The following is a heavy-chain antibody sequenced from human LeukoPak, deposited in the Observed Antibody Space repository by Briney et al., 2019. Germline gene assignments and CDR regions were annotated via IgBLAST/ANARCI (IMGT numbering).Heavy chain of an antibody. CDR2: MNPNSGNT. CDR3: ARERSSSWSNRGLDY. CDR1: GYTFTSYD. Sequence: ASVNGSCKTSGYTFTSYDSNWVRQATGQGLEWMGWMNPNSGNTGYAQKFQGRVTMTRNTSISTAYIELSSLRSEDTAAYYCARERSSSWSNRGLDYWGQGTLVTVSS. D-gene: IGHD6-13*01. V-gene: IGHV1-8*01. J-gene: IGHJ4*02.